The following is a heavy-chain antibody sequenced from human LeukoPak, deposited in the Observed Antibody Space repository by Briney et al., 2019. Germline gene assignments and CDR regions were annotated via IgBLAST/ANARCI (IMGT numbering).Heavy chain of an antibody. D-gene: IGHD1-1*01. CDR3: AKSLLTTATGTGRAFDI. J-gene: IGHJ3*02. CDR2: ISGSGGST. CDR1: GFAFSSYA. V-gene: IGHV3-23*01. Sequence: GGSLRLSCAASGFAFSSYAMSWVRQAPGKGLEWVSAISGSGGSTYYADSVKGRFTISRDNSKNTLYLQMNSLRAEDTAVYYCAKSLLTTATGTGRAFDIWGQGTMVTVSA.